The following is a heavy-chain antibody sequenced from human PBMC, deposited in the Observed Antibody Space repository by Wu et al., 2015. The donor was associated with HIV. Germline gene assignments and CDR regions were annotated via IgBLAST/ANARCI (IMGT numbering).Heavy chain of an antibody. D-gene: IGHD3-22*01. V-gene: IGHV1-69*13. Sequence: QVQLVQSGAEVKKPGSSVKVSCKASGGTFSSYAISWVRQAPGQGLEWMGRIIPIFGTANYAQKFQGRVTITADESTSTAYMELSSLRSEDTAVYYCASNPTYYYDSSGYYFVDWGQGTLVTVSS. J-gene: IGHJ4*02. CDR2: IIPIFGTA. CDR3: ASNPTYYYDSSGYYFVD. CDR1: GGTFSSYA.